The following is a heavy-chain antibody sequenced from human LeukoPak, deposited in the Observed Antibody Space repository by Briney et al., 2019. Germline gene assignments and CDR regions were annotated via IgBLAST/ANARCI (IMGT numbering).Heavy chain of an antibody. CDR1: GGTFSSYA. CDR2: IIPIFGTA. D-gene: IGHD5-12*01. V-gene: IGHV1-69*13. CDR3: ARDPAGAYIVATQGYGMDV. J-gene: IGHJ6*02. Sequence: GASVKVSCKASGGTFSSYAISWVRQAPGQGLEWMGRIIPIFGTANYAQKFQGRVTITADESTSTAYMELSSLRSEDTAVYYCARDPAGAYIVATQGYGMDVWGQGTTVTVSS.